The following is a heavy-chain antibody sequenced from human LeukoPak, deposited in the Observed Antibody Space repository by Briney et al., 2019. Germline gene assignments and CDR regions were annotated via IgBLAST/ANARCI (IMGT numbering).Heavy chain of an antibody. CDR2: MSSDGDRI. CDR1: RFTPSNYA. V-gene: IGHV3-23*01. Sequence: GGSLRLSCAAQRFTPSNYAMNWVRQASGKGLEWVSSMSSDGDRINYADSVKGRFTISRDDSQNTLYLHMNSLSVEDTAVYFCAKDYYNHQFDCWGQGTLVTVSS. CDR3: AKDYYNHQFDC. J-gene: IGHJ4*02. D-gene: IGHD3-22*01.